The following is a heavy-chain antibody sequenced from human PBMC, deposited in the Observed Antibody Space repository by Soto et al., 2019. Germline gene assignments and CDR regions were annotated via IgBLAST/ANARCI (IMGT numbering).Heavy chain of an antibody. CDR1: GGSISSGGYS. D-gene: IGHD6-19*01. Sequence: SETLSLTCAVSGGSISSGGYSWSWIRQPPGKGLEWIGYIYHSGSTYYNPSLKSRVTISVDRSKNQFSLKLSSVTAADTAVYYCASRYSSGFYGMDVWGQGTTVTVSS. V-gene: IGHV4-30-2*01. CDR3: ASRYSSGFYGMDV. CDR2: IYHSGST. J-gene: IGHJ6*02.